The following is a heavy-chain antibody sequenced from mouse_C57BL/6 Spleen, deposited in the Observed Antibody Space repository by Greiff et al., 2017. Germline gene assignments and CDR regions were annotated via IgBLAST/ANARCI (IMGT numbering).Heavy chain of an antibody. D-gene: IGHD1-1*01. J-gene: IGHJ3*01. CDR3: AREKDYYGSRETWFAY. Sequence: QVQLKQSDAELVKPGASVKISCKASGYTFTSYGISWVKQRTGQGLEWIGEIYPRSGNTYYNEKFKGKATLTADKSSSTAYMELRSLTSEDSAVYFCAREKDYYGSRETWFAYWGQGTLVTVSA. CDR1: GYTFTSYG. CDR2: IYPRSGNT. V-gene: IGHV1-81*01.